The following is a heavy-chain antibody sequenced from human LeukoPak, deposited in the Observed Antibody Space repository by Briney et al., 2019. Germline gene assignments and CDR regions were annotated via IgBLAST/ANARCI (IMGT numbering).Heavy chain of an antibody. Sequence: GGSLRLSCAASGFTFSSYWMNWVRQAPGKGLEWVANIKQDGSEKYYVDCVKGRFTISRDNAKNSLYLQMNSLTAEDTDVYYCARIGFYSSWYFDYWGQGTLVTVSS. CDR1: GFTFSSYW. D-gene: IGHD6-6*01. CDR2: IKQDGSEK. V-gene: IGHV3-7*01. CDR3: ARIGFYSSWYFDY. J-gene: IGHJ4*02.